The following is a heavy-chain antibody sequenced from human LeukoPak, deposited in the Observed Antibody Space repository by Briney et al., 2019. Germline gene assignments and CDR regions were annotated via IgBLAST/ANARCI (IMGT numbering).Heavy chain of an antibody. CDR2: IYASGKT. V-gene: IGHV4-4*07. D-gene: IGHD1-26*01. Sequence: SSETLSLTCTVSGSSISGYYWNWIRQPAGKGLEWIGRIYASGKTDYNPYTPSLKSRVAMSLDTSKNQVSLYLTSVTAADTAMYFCARSFSEKFYFESWGQGTLVTVSS. J-gene: IGHJ4*02. CDR3: ARSFSEKFYFES. CDR1: GSSISGYY.